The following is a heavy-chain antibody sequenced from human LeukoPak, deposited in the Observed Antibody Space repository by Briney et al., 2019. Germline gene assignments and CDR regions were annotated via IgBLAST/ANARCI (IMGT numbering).Heavy chain of an antibody. D-gene: IGHD2-2*02. CDR1: GGTFSSYA. V-gene: IGHV1-69*13. J-gene: IGHJ6*02. Sequence: ASVKVSCKASGGTFSSYAISWVRQAPGQGLEWMGGIIPIFGTANYAQKFQGRVTITADESTSTAYMELSSLRSEDTAVYYCARQGRYCSSTSCYTYGMDVWGQGTTVTVFS. CDR2: IIPIFGTA. CDR3: ARQGRYCSSTSCYTYGMDV.